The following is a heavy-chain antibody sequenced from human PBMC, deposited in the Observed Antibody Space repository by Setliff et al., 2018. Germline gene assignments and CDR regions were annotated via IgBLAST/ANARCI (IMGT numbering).Heavy chain of an antibody. J-gene: IGHJ6*03. CDR2: IGGRGIST. CDR3: AKAYGDSHYYYYYYMDV. D-gene: IGHD4-17*01. Sequence: GGSLRLSCEASGFTFSGYSMNWVRQAPGKGLEWVSGIGGRGISTYYADSVKGRFTISRDNSKNTLYLQMNSLRAEDTAVYYCAKAYGDSHYYYYYYMDVWGKGTTVTVSS. V-gene: IGHV3-23*01. CDR1: GFTFSGYS.